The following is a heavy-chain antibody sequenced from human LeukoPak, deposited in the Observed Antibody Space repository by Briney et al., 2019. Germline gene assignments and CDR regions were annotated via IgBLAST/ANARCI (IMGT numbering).Heavy chain of an antibody. J-gene: IGHJ5*02. CDR1: GGTFSSYA. D-gene: IGHD6-13*01. CDR2: IIPILGIA. Sequence: ASVKVSCKASGGTFSSYAISWVRQAPGQGLEWMGRIIPILGIANYAQKFQGRVTITADKSTSTAYMELSSLRSEDTAVYYCARDWSVGSSWYSSWFDPWGQGTLVTVSS. CDR3: ARDWSVGSSWYSSWFDP. V-gene: IGHV1-69*04.